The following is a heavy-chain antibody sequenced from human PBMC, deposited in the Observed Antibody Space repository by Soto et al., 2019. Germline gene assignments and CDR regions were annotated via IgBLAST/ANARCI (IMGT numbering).Heavy chain of an antibody. CDR1: GYTFTSYD. CDR3: ATDMGIAARPWFDP. D-gene: IGHD6-6*01. V-gene: IGHV1-8*01. J-gene: IGHJ5*02. Sequence: ASVKVSCKASGYTFTSYDINWVRQATGQGLEWMGWMNPNSGNTGYAQKFQGRVTMTEDTSTDTAYMELSSLRSEDTAVYYCATDMGIAARPWFDPWGQGTLVTVSS. CDR2: MNPNSGNT.